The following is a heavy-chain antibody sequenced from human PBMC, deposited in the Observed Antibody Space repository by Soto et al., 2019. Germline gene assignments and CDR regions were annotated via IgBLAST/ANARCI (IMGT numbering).Heavy chain of an antibody. J-gene: IGHJ6*02. Sequence: SETLSLTCTVSGDSLGNYYWFWIRQPVGKGLEWIGRVSSSGSTNANPTLNSRATMSIDTSTNQFSLRLRSVTAADTAVYYCARAEYEMLTGSYAMDVWGQGTTVTVP. V-gene: IGHV4-4*07. CDR3: ARAEYEMLTGSYAMDV. CDR1: GDSLGNYY. CDR2: VSSSGST. D-gene: IGHD6-6*01.